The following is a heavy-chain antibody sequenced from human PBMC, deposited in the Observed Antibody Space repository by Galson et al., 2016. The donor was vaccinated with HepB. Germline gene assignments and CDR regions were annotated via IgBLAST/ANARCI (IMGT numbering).Heavy chain of an antibody. CDR2: IYWDDDK. Sequence: PALVKPTQTLTLTCTFTGFSLTTGGVGVGWIRQPPGKALEWLAIIYWDDDKRYSPSLKSRLTITKDASKNQVVLTMTNMGPVDTATYYCAHSEVRSGSYYDGLQFYLAQYNWFDSWGQGTLVTVSS. D-gene: IGHD3-10*01. V-gene: IGHV2-5*02. CDR3: AHSEVRSGSYYDGLQFYLAQYNWFDS. CDR1: GFSLTTGGVG. J-gene: IGHJ5*01.